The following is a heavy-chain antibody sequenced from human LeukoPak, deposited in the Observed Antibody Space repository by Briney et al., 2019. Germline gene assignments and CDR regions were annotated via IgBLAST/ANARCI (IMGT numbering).Heavy chain of an antibody. Sequence: PSQTLSLTCTVSGGSISSGGYYWSWIRQHPGKGLEWIGYIYYSGSTYCNPSLKSRVTISVDTSKNQFSLKLSSVTAADTAVYYCARDRYCSSTSCYSYYFDYWGQGTLVTVSS. J-gene: IGHJ4*02. CDR2: IYYSGST. D-gene: IGHD2-2*01. V-gene: IGHV4-31*03. CDR3: ARDRYCSSTSCYSYYFDY. CDR1: GGSISSGGYY.